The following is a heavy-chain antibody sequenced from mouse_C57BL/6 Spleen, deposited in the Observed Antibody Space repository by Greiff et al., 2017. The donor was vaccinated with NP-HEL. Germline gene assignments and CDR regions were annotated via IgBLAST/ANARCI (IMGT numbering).Heavy chain of an antibody. J-gene: IGHJ1*03. Sequence: VQLQESGAELARPGASVKMSCKASGYTFTSYTMHWVKQRPGQGLEWIGYINPSSGYTKYNQKFKDKATLTADKSSSTAYMQLSSLTSEDSAVYYCANYYGSSSYFDVWGTGTTVTVSS. CDR2: INPSSGYT. V-gene: IGHV1-4*01. CDR1: GYTFTSYT. CDR3: ANYYGSSSYFDV. D-gene: IGHD1-1*01.